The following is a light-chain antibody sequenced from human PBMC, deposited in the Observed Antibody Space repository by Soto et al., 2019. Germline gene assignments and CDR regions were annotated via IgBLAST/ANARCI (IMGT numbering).Light chain of an antibody. CDR3: QQSYYNPT. J-gene: IGKJ1*01. V-gene: IGKV1-39*01. Sequence: DIQMTQSPSSLSASVGDRVTITCRASQSVFNYLHWYRQKPGRAPNLLIYDISTLQSGVPSRFSGSGSGTDFTLTISSLQHEDFATYYCQQSYYNPTFGQGTKVEIK. CDR1: QSVFNY. CDR2: DIS.